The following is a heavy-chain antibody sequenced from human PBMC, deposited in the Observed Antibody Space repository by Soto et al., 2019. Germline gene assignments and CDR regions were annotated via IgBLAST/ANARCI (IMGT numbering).Heavy chain of an antibody. V-gene: IGHV1-18*01. CDR1: GYTFTSYG. J-gene: IGHJ5*02. CDR3: AREDCFAYSSGRWFDP. Sequence: ASVKVSCKASGYTFTSYGISWVRQAPGQGLEWMGWISAYNGNTNYAQKLQGRVTMTTDTSTSTAYMELRSLRSDDTAVYYCAREDCFAYSSGRWFDPWGQGTLVTVSS. CDR2: ISAYNGNT. D-gene: IGHD6-19*01.